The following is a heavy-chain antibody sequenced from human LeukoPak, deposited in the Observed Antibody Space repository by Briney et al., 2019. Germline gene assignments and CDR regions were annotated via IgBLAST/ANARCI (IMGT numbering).Heavy chain of an antibody. CDR1: GFTFSSYS. V-gene: IGHV3-21*01. CDR3: ARDPPEYSSSSLLFDY. CDR2: ISSSSSYI. D-gene: IGHD6-6*01. Sequence: GGSLRLSCAASGFTFSSYSMNWVRQAPGKGLEWVSSISSSSSYIYYADSVKGRFTISRDNAKNSLYLQMNSLRAEDTAVYYCARDPPEYSSSSLLFDYWGQGTLVTVSS. J-gene: IGHJ4*02.